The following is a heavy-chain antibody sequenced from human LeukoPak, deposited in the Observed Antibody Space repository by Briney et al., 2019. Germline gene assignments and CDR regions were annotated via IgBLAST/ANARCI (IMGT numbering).Heavy chain of an antibody. D-gene: IGHD6-19*01. CDR3: ARHSIVGQWLVPFDY. J-gene: IGHJ4*02. CDR1: GASISRYY. CDR2: IHNSGNT. Sequence: PSETLSLTCTVSGASISRYYWNWIRQSPGKGLEWIGYIHNSGNTNYNPSLKSRVTISVDTSKNQFSLKLSSVTAADTAVYYCARHSIVGQWLVPFDYWGQGTLVTVSS. V-gene: IGHV4-59*01.